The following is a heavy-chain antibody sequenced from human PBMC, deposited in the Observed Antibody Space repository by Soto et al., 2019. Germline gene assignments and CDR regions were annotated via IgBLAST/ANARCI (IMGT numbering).Heavy chain of an antibody. V-gene: IGHV1-3*01. Sequence: QVQLVQSGDEVRKPGASVKVSCKASGYPFTNYGIHWVRQAPGQGLEWMGWINAGEGKTRYAQKFQGRVTITSDQFANTAYMELSSLKSEDTAVYYCARVLRGLTIFGVAHPGHYWGQGTLVTVSS. J-gene: IGHJ4*02. CDR2: INAGEGKT. CDR3: ARVLRGLTIFGVAHPGHY. D-gene: IGHD3-3*01. CDR1: GYPFTNYG.